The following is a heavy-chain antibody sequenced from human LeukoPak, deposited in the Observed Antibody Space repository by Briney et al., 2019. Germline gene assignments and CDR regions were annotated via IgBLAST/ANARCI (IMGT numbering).Heavy chain of an antibody. Sequence: GRSLRLSCAASGFTFNSYAMHWVRQAPGRGLEWVAVISYDGSNKYYADSVKGRFTISRDNSKNTLYLQMNSLRADDTAVYYCARDSSGYYYWGQGTLVTVSS. V-gene: IGHV3-30-3*01. CDR3: ARDSSGYYY. D-gene: IGHD3-22*01. CDR1: GFTFNSYA. CDR2: ISYDGSNK. J-gene: IGHJ4*02.